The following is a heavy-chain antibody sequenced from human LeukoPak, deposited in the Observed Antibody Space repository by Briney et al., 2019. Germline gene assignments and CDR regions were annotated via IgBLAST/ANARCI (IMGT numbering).Heavy chain of an antibody. CDR2: MNPNSGNT. CDR1: GYIFTSYD. D-gene: IGHD3-22*01. V-gene: IGHV1-8*01. Sequence: ASVKVSCKASGYIFTSYDINWVRQATGQGLEWMGWMNPNSGNTGYAQKFQGRVTITADKSTSTAYMELSSLRSEDTAVYYCARVILPNYYDSSGYYAFDIWGQGTMVTVSS. J-gene: IGHJ3*02. CDR3: ARVILPNYYDSSGYYAFDI.